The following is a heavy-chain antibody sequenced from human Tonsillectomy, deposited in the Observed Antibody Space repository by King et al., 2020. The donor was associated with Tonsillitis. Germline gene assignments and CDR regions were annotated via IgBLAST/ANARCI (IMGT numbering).Heavy chain of an antibody. CDR1: GFTFSTYG. CDR3: ARAYYYDTSRTPDY. D-gene: IGHD3-22*01. J-gene: IGHJ4*02. Sequence: QLVQSGGGVVQPGRSLRLSCAASGFTFSTYGIHWVRQAPGKGLEWVALISYDGSNKYYADPVRGRFTISRDTSKNTVYLKMNSLRAEDTAVYYCARAYYYDTSRTPDYWGQGTLITVSS. V-gene: IGHV3-33*05. CDR2: ISYDGSNK.